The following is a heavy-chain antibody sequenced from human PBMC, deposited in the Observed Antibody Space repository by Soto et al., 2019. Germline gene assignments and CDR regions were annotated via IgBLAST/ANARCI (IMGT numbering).Heavy chain of an antibody. Sequence: ASVKVSCKASGYTFTSYDIHWVRQAPGQGLEWMGWMNPNSGNTGYAQKFQGRVTMTRNTSISTAYMELSSLRSEDTAVYYCARGIPGDFCRVAAYGMDVWGQGTTVTVSS. J-gene: IGHJ6*02. CDR2: MNPNSGNT. CDR1: GYTFTSYD. D-gene: IGHD3-3*01. CDR3: ARGIPGDFCRVAAYGMDV. V-gene: IGHV1-8*01.